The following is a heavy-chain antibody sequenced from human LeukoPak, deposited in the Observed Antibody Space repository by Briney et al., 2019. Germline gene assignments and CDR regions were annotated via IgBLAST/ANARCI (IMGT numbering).Heavy chain of an antibody. CDR2: IYYSGST. V-gene: IGHV4-59*13. J-gene: IGHJ4*02. Sequence: SSETLSLTCTVSGASISDYYWNWIRQPPGKGLEWNGYIYYSGSTNYNPSLKSRVTISVDTSKNQFSLKLSSVTAADTAVYYCARAKAAAGIDYFDYWGQGTLVTVSS. CDR3: ARAKAAAGIDYFDY. D-gene: IGHD6-13*01. CDR1: GASISDYY.